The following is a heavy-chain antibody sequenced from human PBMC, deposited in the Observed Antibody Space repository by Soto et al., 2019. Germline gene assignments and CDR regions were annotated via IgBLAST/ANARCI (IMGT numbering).Heavy chain of an antibody. D-gene: IGHD3-16*02. CDR1: GGTFRSHA. Sequence: ASVKVSCKASGGTFRSHAISWVRQAPGQGLGWMGGIIPIFTLANYAQRSKGRVTITADESTSTAYMELSSLRSEDTAVYYCARHGIINIWPYYYGIDVWGQWTTVAVSS. CDR3: ARHGIINIWPYYYGIDV. V-gene: IGHV1-69*13. CDR2: IIPIFTLA. J-gene: IGHJ6*02.